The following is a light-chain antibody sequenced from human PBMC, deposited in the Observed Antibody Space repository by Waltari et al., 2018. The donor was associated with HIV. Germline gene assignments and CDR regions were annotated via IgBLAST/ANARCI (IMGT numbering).Light chain of an antibody. CDR2: GAS. V-gene: IGKV3-20*01. CDR1: QTVSNY. Sequence: EIVFTQSTGTLSLSPGERVTFSCRASQTVSNYLAWYQQKAGQAPRLLIYGASTRATGIPDRFSGSGSGTDFTLTISRLEPEDFAVYYCQQYGSSRPNTFGQGTKLEIK. J-gene: IGKJ2*01. CDR3: QQYGSSRPNT.